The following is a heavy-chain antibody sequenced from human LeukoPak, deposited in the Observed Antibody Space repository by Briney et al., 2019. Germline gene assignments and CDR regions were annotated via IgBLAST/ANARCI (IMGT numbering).Heavy chain of an antibody. CDR3: AKRFGFDWSDAFDI. Sequence: SGGSLRLSCAASGFTFSSYWMHWVRQAPGKGLVWVSRINSDGSSTSYADSVKGRFTISRDNSKNTLYLQMNSLRAEDTAVYYCAKRFGFDWSDAFDIWGQGTMVTVSS. D-gene: IGHD3-9*01. J-gene: IGHJ3*02. CDR1: GFTFSSYW. V-gene: IGHV3-74*01. CDR2: INSDGSST.